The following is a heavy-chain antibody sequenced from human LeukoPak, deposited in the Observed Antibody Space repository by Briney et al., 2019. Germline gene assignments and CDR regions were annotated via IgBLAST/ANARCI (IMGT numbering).Heavy chain of an antibody. CDR2: LYPGDSDT. CDR3: ARGNTGYSSGWPNYYGVDV. J-gene: IGHJ6*02. Sequence: GESLKISCKGSGYSFTSYWIGWVRPMPGKGLEWMGILYPGDSDTRYSPSFQGQVTISADKSISTAYLQWSSLKASDTAMYYCARGNTGYSSGWPNYYGVDVWGQGTTVTVSS. CDR1: GYSFTSYW. D-gene: IGHD6-19*01. V-gene: IGHV5-51*01.